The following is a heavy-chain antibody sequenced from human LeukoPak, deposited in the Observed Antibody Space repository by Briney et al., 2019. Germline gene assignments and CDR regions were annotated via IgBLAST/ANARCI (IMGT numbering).Heavy chain of an antibody. CDR3: ARVLRNYDILTGYPGDY. Sequence: GGSLRLSCAASGFTFSSYAMSWVRQAPGKGLEWVSSISSSSSYIYYADSVKGRFTISRDNAKNSLYLQMNSLRAEDTAVYYCARVLRNYDILTGYPGDYWGQGTLVTVSS. V-gene: IGHV3-21*01. CDR2: ISSSSSYI. J-gene: IGHJ4*02. D-gene: IGHD3-9*01. CDR1: GFTFSSYA.